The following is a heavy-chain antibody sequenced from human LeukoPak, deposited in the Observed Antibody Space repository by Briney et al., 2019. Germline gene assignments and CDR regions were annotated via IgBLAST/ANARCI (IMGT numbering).Heavy chain of an antibody. CDR1: GFTFSDYY. D-gene: IGHD2-15*01. CDR3: AKVVVAATYF. V-gene: IGHV3-11*04. J-gene: IGHJ4*02. Sequence: PGGSLRLSGAASGFTFSDYYMSWIRQAPGMGREWVSYISSSGSTIYYADSVKCRFTISQDNAKNSLYLQMNSLRAEDTAVYYCAKVVVAATYFWGQGTLVTVSS. CDR2: ISSSGSTI.